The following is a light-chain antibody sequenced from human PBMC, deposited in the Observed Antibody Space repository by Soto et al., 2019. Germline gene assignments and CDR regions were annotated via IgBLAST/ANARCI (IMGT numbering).Light chain of an antibody. CDR1: QSVSSN. Sequence: EIVMTQSPATLSVSPGERATLSCRASQSVSSNLAWYQQKPGQAPRIIIFGASGRATGIPDRFSGSGSGTDFTLTISSLEPEDFATYYCQQAYSFPITFGQGTRLEIK. CDR3: QQAYSFPIT. J-gene: IGKJ5*01. V-gene: IGKV3D-15*01. CDR2: GAS.